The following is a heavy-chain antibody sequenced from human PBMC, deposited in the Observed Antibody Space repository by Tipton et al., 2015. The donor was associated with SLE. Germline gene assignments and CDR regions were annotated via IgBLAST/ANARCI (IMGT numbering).Heavy chain of an antibody. J-gene: IGHJ4*02. CDR2: GYYSGNT. CDR1: GGSISSSSYY. V-gene: IGHV4-39*07. CDR3: ARRRGSSWYEDYFDY. Sequence: TLSLTCTVSGGSISSSSYYWAWIRRPPGKGLEWVGSGYYSGNTYYNPSLKSRVTISVDTSKNQFSLKLSSVTAADTAVYYCARRRGSSWYEDYFDYWGQGTLVTVSS. D-gene: IGHD6-13*01.